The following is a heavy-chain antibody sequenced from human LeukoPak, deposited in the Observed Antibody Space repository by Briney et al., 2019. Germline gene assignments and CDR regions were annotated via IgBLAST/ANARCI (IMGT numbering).Heavy chain of an antibody. CDR3: ARVHGSAADSY. CDR2: INHSGST. V-gene: IGHV4-34*01. Sequence: SETLSLTCAVYGGSFSGYYWSWIRQPPGKGLEWIGEINHSGSTNYNLSLKSRVTISVDTSKNQFSLKLSSVTAADTAVYYCARVHGSAADSYWGQGTLVTVSS. CDR1: GGSFSGYY. D-gene: IGHD6-13*01. J-gene: IGHJ4*02.